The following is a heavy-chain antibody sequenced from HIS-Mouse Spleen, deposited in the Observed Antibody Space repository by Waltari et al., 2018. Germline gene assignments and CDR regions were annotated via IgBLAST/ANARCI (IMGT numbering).Heavy chain of an antibody. CDR2: IYYSGST. CDR1: GRPISRSSSY. CDR3: AREIPYSSSWYDWYFDL. V-gene: IGHV4-39*07. D-gene: IGHD6-13*01. J-gene: IGHJ2*01. Sequence: QLQLQESGPGLVKPSETLSPTCTVSGRPISRSSSYWGWIRQPPGKGLEWIGSIYYSGSTYYNPSLKSRVTISVDTSKNQFSMKLSSVTAADTAVYYCAREIPYSSSWYDWYFDLWGRGTLVTVSS.